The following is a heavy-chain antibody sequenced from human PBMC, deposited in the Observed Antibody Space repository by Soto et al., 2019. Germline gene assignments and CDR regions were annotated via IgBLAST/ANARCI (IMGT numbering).Heavy chain of an antibody. CDR3: TSAPGRHLLF. J-gene: IGHJ4*02. CDR1: GFTFRNAW. D-gene: IGHD2-8*02. Sequence: EVQLAESGGGLVKPGGSLRLSCAASGFTFRNAWMSWVRQAPGKGLEWVGRVKSEIDGWTTDLAAPVQGRFNISRDDSTDTLYLQMNSLQTEATAVYYCTSAPGRHLLFWGQGTLVTVSS. V-gene: IGHV3-15*01. CDR2: VKSEIDGWTT.